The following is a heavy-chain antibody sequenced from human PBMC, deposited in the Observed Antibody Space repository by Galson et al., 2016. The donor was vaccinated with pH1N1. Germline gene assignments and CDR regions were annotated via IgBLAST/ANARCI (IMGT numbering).Heavy chain of an antibody. Sequence: LVKPTQTLTLTCNFSGFSVSSRGMGVGWIRQPPGKALEWLAVIYWDDDKRYSPSLKSRLTITKDTSKNQVVLKMTNMDPADTATYYCAHREVMITNAFDFWGQGTMVTVSS. D-gene: IGHD3-16*01. CDR2: IYWDDDK. V-gene: IGHV2-5*02. CDR1: GFSVSSRGMG. J-gene: IGHJ3*01. CDR3: AHREVMITNAFDF.